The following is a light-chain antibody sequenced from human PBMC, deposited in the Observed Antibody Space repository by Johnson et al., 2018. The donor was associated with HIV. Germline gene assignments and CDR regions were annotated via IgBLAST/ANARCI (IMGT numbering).Light chain of an antibody. CDR3: GTWDRSLSAGGV. J-gene: IGLJ1*01. V-gene: IGLV1-51*02. CDR2: ENT. Sequence: QSVLTQPPSVSAAPGQRVTISCSGSSSNIGNDSVSWYQQLPGTAPELLIYENTKRPSGIPDRFSGSKSGTSATLGITGLQTGDEGDYYCGTWDRSLSAGGVFGTGTKVTVL. CDR1: SSNIGNDS.